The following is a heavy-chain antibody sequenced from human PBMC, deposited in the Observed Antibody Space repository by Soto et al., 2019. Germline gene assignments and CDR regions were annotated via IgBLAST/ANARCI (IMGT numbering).Heavy chain of an antibody. CDR2: ISSSSSTI. J-gene: IGHJ6*03. V-gene: IGHV3-48*01. CDR1: GFTFSSYS. CDR3: ARDKEVYYYYYYMDV. Sequence: GGSLRLSCAASGFTFSSYSMNWVRQAPGKGLEWVSYISSSSSTIYYADSVKGRFTISRDNAKNSLYLQMNSLRAEDTAVYYCARDKEVYYYYYYMDVWGKGTTVTVSS.